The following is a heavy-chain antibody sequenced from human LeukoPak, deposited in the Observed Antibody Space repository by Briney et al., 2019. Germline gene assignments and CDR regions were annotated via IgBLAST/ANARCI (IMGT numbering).Heavy chain of an antibody. D-gene: IGHD2-2*01. CDR3: AKVGGIVVVPAALDY. Sequence: GGSLRLSCAASGFTFSSYAMSWVRQAPGKGLEWVSAISGSGGSTYYADSVKGRFTISRDNSKNTLYLQMNSLRAEDTAVYYCAKVGGIVVVPAALDYWGQGTLVTVSS. CDR2: ISGSGGST. J-gene: IGHJ4*02. V-gene: IGHV3-23*01. CDR1: GFTFSSYA.